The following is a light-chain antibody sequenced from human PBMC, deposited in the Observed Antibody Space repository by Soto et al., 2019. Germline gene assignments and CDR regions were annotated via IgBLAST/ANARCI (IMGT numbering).Light chain of an antibody. J-gene: IGKJ4*01. Sequence: DIVMTQTPLSLPVTPGEPASISCRSSQSLLDIDDGNTYFDWYLQKPGQSPQLLIYTLSNSASGIPDRFSVSRSFSDFKFKIRTVEAEYVVVYYGMQRIEFPTTFGGGTKVEIK. CDR2: TLS. CDR1: QSLLDIDDGNTY. V-gene: IGKV2-40*01. CDR3: MQRIEFPTT.